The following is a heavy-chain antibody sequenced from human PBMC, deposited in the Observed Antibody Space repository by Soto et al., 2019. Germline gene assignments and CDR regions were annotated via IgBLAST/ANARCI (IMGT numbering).Heavy chain of an antibody. CDR1: GGSISSYY. D-gene: IGHD5-12*01. Sequence: QVQLQESGPGLVKPSETLSLTCTVSGGSISSYYWSWIRQPPGKGLEWIGYIYYSGSTNYNPSLKSRVTISVDTSKNQFSLQLSSVTAADTAVYYCARYVDLRRAFDIWGQGTMVTVSS. CDR3: ARYVDLRRAFDI. V-gene: IGHV4-59*01. CDR2: IYYSGST. J-gene: IGHJ3*02.